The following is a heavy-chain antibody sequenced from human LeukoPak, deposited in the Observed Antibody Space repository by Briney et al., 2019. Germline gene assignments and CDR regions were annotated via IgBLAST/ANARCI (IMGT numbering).Heavy chain of an antibody. CDR2: IQHDGSEK. CDR3: AVEAADWFDP. D-gene: IGHD6-13*01. V-gene: IGHV3-7*01. J-gene: IGHJ5*02. Sequence: GGSLRLSCAASGFTFRDYWMTWVRQAPGKGLEWVANIQHDGSEKYYVDSVKGRFTISRDNAKNSLYLQMNSLRVDDTAVYYCAVEAADWFDPWGQGTLVTVSS. CDR1: GFTFRDYW.